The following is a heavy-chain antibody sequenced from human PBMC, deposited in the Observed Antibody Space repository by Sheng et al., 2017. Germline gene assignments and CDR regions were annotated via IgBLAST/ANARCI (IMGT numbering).Heavy chain of an antibody. D-gene: IGHD1-26*01. CDR3: ARGGIVGIVTSHGLIW. Sequence: QLQLQESGPGLVKPSETLPLTCTVSGASISSSGCYWGWIRQSPGKGPEWIGSIFYSGNTYYNPSLKSRVTISVDTSKNQFSLNLSSVTAADTAVYYCARGGIVGIVTSHGLIWWGQGTMVHRLL. CDR1: GASISSSGCY. J-gene: IGHJ3*01. CDR2: IFYSGNT. V-gene: IGHV4-39*07.